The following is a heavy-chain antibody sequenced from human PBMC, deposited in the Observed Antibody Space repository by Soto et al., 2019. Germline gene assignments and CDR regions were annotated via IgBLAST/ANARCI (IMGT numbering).Heavy chain of an antibody. CDR2: IRSKAYGGTT. V-gene: IGHV3-49*03. CDR3: TRERRGGGRGYSYGYFDY. J-gene: IGHJ4*02. Sequence: GGSLRLSCTASGFTFGDYAMSWFRQAPGKGLEWVGFIRSKAYGGTTEYAASVKGRFTISRDDSKSIAYLQMNSLKTEDTAVYYCTRERRGGGRGYSYGYFDYWGQGTLVTVSS. D-gene: IGHD5-18*01. CDR1: GFTFGDYA.